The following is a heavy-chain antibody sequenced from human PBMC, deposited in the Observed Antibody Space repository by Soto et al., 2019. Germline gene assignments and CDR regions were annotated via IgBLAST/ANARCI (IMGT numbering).Heavy chain of an antibody. D-gene: IGHD3-16*01. Sequence: SETLSLTCTVSGGSISSGDYYWSWIRQPPGKGLEWIGYIYYSGSTYYNPSLKSRVTISVDTSKNQFSLKLSSVTAADTAVYYCASRKLNAGGWFDTWGQGTLVTVSS. CDR2: IYYSGST. CDR1: GGSISSGDYY. J-gene: IGHJ5*02. CDR3: ASRKLNAGGWFDT. V-gene: IGHV4-30-4*01.